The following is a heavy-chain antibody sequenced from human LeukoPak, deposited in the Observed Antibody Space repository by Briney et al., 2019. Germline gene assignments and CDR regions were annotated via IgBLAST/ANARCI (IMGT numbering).Heavy chain of an antibody. CDR2: IWYDGSNK. Sequence: PGGSLRLSCAASGFTSSSYGMHWVRQAPGKGLEWVAVIWYDGSNKYYADSVKGRFTISRDNSKNTLYLQMNSLRAEDTAVYYCVTYSSSWYYFDYWGQGTLVTVSS. J-gene: IGHJ4*02. CDR3: VTYSSSWYYFDY. V-gene: IGHV3-33*01. D-gene: IGHD6-13*01. CDR1: GFTSSSYG.